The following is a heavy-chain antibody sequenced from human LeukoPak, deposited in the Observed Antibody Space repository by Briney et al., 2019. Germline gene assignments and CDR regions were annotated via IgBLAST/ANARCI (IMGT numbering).Heavy chain of an antibody. J-gene: IGHJ3*02. D-gene: IGHD2-2*01. V-gene: IGHV4-59*08. CDR1: GGSISSYY. Sequence: SGTLSLPCTVSGGSISSYYWTWIRQPPGKGLEWIGYIFYSGGSNYNPSLKSRVTISVDTSKNHFSLKLSSVTAADTAVYYCARLGSTFDIWGQGTMVTVSS. CDR3: ARLGSTFDI. CDR2: IFYSGGS.